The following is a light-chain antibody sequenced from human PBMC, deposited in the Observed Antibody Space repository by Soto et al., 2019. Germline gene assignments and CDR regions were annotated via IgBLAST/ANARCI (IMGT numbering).Light chain of an antibody. Sequence: EIVLTQSPGTRSLSPGERATLSCRASQTVNNNYLTWYQQTPGQAPRLLIYGASSRATGIPDKFSASGSGTDFTLTISRLEPEDFAVYYCQQYGTSPFTFGPGTKVDIK. CDR2: GAS. CDR1: QTVNNNY. J-gene: IGKJ3*01. V-gene: IGKV3-20*01. CDR3: QQYGTSPFT.